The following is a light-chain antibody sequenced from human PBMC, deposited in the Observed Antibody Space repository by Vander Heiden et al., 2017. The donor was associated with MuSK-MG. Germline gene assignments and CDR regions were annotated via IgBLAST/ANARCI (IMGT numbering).Light chain of an antibody. CDR1: KLGDKY. J-gene: IGLJ2*01. Sequence: SYELTQPPSVSVSPGQTASITCSGDKLGDKYACWYQQKPGQSPVLVIYQESKRPSGIPERFSGSNSGTTATLTISETQAMDEADYYCQAWDSSTVVFGGGTKLTVL. CDR2: QES. V-gene: IGLV3-1*01. CDR3: QAWDSSTVV.